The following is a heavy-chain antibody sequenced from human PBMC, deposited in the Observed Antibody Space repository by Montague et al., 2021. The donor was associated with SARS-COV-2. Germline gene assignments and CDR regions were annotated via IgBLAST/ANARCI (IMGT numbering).Heavy chain of an antibody. Sequence: SETLSLTCAVYGGSLSGYYWSWIRQPPGEGLEWIAEISHSGSTSYNPSLKSQVTISVDTSKNQFSLKLSSATAADTAVYYCARVPHRLLFVPRYYGMDVWGQGTTVTVSS. CDR1: GGSLSGYY. J-gene: IGHJ6*02. D-gene: IGHD2-2*01. CDR2: ISHSGST. CDR3: ARVPHRLLFVPRYYGMDV. V-gene: IGHV4-34*01.